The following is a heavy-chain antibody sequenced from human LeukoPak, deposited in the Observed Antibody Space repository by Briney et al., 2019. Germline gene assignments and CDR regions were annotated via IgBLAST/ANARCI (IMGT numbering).Heavy chain of an antibody. CDR1: GFTFSSYS. D-gene: IGHD1-1*01. Sequence: GGSLRLSCAASGFTFSSYSMNWVRQAPGKGLEWVSSISGRGTSTFYADSVKGRFTISRDNSKNTVYLQLSNLRVADTAVYYCAKLEDWGQGTLVAVSS. CDR2: ISGRGTST. V-gene: IGHV3-23*05. J-gene: IGHJ4*02. CDR3: AKLED.